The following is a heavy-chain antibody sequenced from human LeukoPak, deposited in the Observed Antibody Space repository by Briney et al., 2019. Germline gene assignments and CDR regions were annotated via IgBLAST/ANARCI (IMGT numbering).Heavy chain of an antibody. Sequence: PSETLSLTCAVYGGSFSGFYWSWVRQSPGKGLEWVANIHPHGSEEYYVDSVKGRFTISRDNAKNSLYLQMDSLRAEDTAVYYCIILTLVTAPRHYMDVWGKGTTVTVSS. V-gene: IGHV3-7*01. J-gene: IGHJ6*03. D-gene: IGHD2-21*02. CDR3: IILTLVTAPRHYMDV. CDR1: GGSFSGFY. CDR2: IHPHGSEE.